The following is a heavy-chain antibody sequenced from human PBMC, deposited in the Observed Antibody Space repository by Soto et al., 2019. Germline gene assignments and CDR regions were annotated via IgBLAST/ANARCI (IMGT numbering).Heavy chain of an antibody. D-gene: IGHD1-26*01. V-gene: IGHV4-34*01. CDR3: ARGSPGAVLFDY. J-gene: IGHJ4*01. CDR2: INHSGST. Sequence: SETLSLTCAVYGGSFSGYYWSWIRQPPGKGLEWIGEINHSGSTNYNPSLKSRVTISVDTSKNQFSLKLSSVTAADTAVYYCARGSPGAVLFDYWGHGTLVTVSS. CDR1: GGSFSGYY.